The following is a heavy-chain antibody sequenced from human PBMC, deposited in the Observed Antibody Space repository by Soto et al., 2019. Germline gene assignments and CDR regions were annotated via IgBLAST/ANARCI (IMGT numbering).Heavy chain of an antibody. Sequence: QLQLQESGPGLVKPSETLSLTCTVSGGSISSSSYYWGWIRQPPGKGLEWIGSIYYSGSTYYNPSLKSRVTISVDTAKNQFSLKLSSVTAADTAVYYCARRRGKTKGPNYYYYGMDVWGQGTTVTVSS. CDR1: GGSISSSSYY. CDR3: ARRRGKTKGPNYYYYGMDV. CDR2: IYYSGST. V-gene: IGHV4-39*01. J-gene: IGHJ6*02.